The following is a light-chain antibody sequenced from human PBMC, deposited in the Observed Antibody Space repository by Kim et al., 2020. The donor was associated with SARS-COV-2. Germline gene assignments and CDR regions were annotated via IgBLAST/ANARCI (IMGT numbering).Light chain of an antibody. V-gene: IGKV1-12*01. J-gene: IGKJ4*01. Sequence: DIQMTQSPSSVSASVGDRVTITCRASQGISSLLAWYQQTPGKAPKLLIYAASSLQSGVPSRFSGSGSGTDFTLTINSLQPEDFATYYCQQGHSLPLTFGGGTKVDIK. CDR3: QQGHSLPLT. CDR2: AAS. CDR1: QGISSL.